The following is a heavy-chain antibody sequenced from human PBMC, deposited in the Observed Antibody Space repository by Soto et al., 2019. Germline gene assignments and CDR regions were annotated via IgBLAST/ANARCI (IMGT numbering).Heavy chain of an antibody. V-gene: IGHV4-31*03. CDR3: ARDARGFWSGYYDYYYYGMDV. CDR1: GGSISSGGYY. CDR2: IYYSGST. D-gene: IGHD3-3*01. J-gene: IGHJ6*02. Sequence: QVQLQESGPGLVKPSQTLSLTCTVSGGSISSGGYYWSWIRQHPGKGLEWIGYIYYSGSTYYNPSLKSRVTISVDTSKNQFSLKLSSVTAADTAVYYCARDARGFWSGYYDYYYYGMDVWGQGTTVTVSS.